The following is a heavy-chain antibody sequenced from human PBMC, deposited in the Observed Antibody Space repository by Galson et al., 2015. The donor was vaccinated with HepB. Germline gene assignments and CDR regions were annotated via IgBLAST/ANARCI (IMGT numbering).Heavy chain of an antibody. CDR2: IYTSGST. CDR3: ARDIVVVPAAFNWFDP. Sequence: SETLSLTCTVSGGSISSYYWSWIRQPAGKGLEWIGRIYTSGSTNYNPSLKSQVTMSVDTSKNQFSLKLSSVTAADTAVYYCARDIVVVPAAFNWFDPWGQGTLVTASS. V-gene: IGHV4-4*07. D-gene: IGHD2-2*01. CDR1: GGSISSYY. J-gene: IGHJ5*02.